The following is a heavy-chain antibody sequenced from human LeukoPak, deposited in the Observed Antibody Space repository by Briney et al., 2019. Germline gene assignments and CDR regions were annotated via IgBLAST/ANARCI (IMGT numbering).Heavy chain of an antibody. V-gene: IGHV3-7*01. D-gene: IGHD1-26*01. CDR3: ARATSGSYCPFDY. Sequence: PGGSLRLSCAASGFTFSSYWMSWVRQAPGKGLEWVANIKQDGSEKYYVDSVKGRFTISRDSAKNSLYLQMNSLRAEDTAVYYCARATSGSYCPFDYWGQGTLVTVSS. CDR1: GFTFSSYW. CDR2: IKQDGSEK. J-gene: IGHJ4*02.